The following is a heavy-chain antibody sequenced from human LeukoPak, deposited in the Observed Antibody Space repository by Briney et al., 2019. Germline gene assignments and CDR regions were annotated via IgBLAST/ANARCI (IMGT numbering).Heavy chain of an antibody. V-gene: IGHV4-59*01. CDR2: IYYSGNT. CDR3: ARDRWFDP. Sequence: SETLSLTCTVSGGSISNYFWSWIRQPPGKGLEWIGYIYYSGNTNYNPSLKSRVTMSVDTSKNQFSLKLSFVTAADTAVYYCARDRWFDPWGQGTLVTVSS. J-gene: IGHJ5*02. CDR1: GGSISNYF.